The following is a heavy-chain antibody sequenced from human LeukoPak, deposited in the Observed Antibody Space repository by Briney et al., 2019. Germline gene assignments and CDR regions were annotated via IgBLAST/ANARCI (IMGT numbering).Heavy chain of an antibody. J-gene: IGHJ4*02. Sequence: GGSLRLSCAASEFTVSSNYMSWVRQAPGKGLEWVAFIRNDGTKEYHADSVKGRFSISRDNPKNTLYLQMNSLSVEDTAIYYCVKALGGSGSYWGQGTSVIVSS. CDR2: IRNDGTKE. V-gene: IGHV3-30*02. D-gene: IGHD3-10*01. CDR3: VKALGGSGSY. CDR1: EFTVSSNY.